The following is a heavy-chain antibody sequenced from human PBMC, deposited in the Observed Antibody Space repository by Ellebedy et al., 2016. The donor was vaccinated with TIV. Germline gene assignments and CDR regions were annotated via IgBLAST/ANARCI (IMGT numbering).Heavy chain of an antibody. D-gene: IGHD1-1*01. V-gene: IGHV3-49*04. J-gene: IGHJ4*02. Sequence: PGGSLRLSCTTSGFSFGDYAMIWVRQAPGKGLEWVGFISIKRYGGRPEYDASVKGRFTISRDDSRSIAYLQMDSLKSEDTAVYYCTRNPRKGAYKIPFDNWGRGTLVTVSS. CDR1: GFSFGDYA. CDR2: ISIKRYGGRP. CDR3: TRNPRKGAYKIPFDN.